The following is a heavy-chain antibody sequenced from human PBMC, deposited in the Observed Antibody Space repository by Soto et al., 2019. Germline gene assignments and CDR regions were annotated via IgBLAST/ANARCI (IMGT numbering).Heavy chain of an antibody. Sequence: KPSETLSLTCTVSGGSIRSGSHYWSWIRQHPGKGLEWIGYIYYSGSTYYNPSLKSRITISISTSKNQFSLKLSSVTAADTAGYYCARDRSYGDVGFDYWGQGTLVTVSS. V-gene: IGHV4-31*03. CDR1: GGSIRSGSHY. CDR3: ARDRSYGDVGFDY. D-gene: IGHD5-18*01. J-gene: IGHJ4*02. CDR2: IYYSGST.